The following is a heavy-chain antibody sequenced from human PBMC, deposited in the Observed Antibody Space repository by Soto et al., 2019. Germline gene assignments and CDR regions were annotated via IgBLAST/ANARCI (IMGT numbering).Heavy chain of an antibody. J-gene: IGHJ4*02. CDR1: GFSFGNYA. D-gene: IGHD2-15*01. CDR3: ITAESPVVSYFFDY. Sequence: GGSLRLSSTASGFSFGNYAMNWVRPAQGQGREWIGHIRNQTYGGTTQYAASVQGRFTISRDDSNSVAYLQMSSLKTEYSAVYYCITAESPVVSYFFDYWGQGTLVTVSS. CDR2: IRNQTYGGTT. V-gene: IGHV3-49*04.